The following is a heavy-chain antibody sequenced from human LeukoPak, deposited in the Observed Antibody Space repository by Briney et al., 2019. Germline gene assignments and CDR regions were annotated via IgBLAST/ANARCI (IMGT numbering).Heavy chain of an antibody. V-gene: IGHV3-11*04. CDR3: ARGRGYCSSTSCLNWFDP. CDR1: GFTFSDYY. D-gene: IGHD2-2*01. Sequence: PGGSLRLSCAASGFTFSDYYMSWIRQAPGKGLEWVSYISSSGSTIYYADSVKGRFTISRDNAKNSLYLQMNSLRAEDTAVYYCARGRGYCSSTSCLNWFDPWGQGTLVTVSS. CDR2: ISSSGSTI. J-gene: IGHJ5*02.